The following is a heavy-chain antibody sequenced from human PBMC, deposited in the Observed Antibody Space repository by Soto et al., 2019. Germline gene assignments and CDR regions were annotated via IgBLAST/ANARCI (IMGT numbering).Heavy chain of an antibody. CDR2: ISYDGSNK. Sequence: QVQLVESGGGVVQPGRSLRLSCAASGFTFSSYAMHWVRQAPGKGLEWVAVISYDGSNKYYADSVKGRFTISRDNSKNTLYLQMNSLRAEDTAVYYCARDLYCSSTSCRHSDYWGQGTLVTVSS. CDR1: GFTFSSYA. J-gene: IGHJ4*02. V-gene: IGHV3-30-3*01. D-gene: IGHD2-2*01. CDR3: ARDLYCSSTSCRHSDY.